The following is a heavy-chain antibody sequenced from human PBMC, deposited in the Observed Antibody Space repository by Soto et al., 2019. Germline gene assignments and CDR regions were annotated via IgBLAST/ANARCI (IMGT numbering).Heavy chain of an antibody. CDR2: ISYDGSNK. V-gene: IGHV3-30*18. CDR3: AKDYVYGTIFGVADNDGMDV. CDR1: GFTFSSYG. Sequence: QVQLVESGGGVVQPGRSLRLSCAASGFTFSSYGMHWVRQAPGKGLEWVAVISYDGSNKYYADSVKGRFTIFRYNSKNTLYLQMNSLRAEDAAVYYCAKDYVYGTIFGVADNDGMDVWGQGTTVTVSS. D-gene: IGHD3-3*01. J-gene: IGHJ6*02.